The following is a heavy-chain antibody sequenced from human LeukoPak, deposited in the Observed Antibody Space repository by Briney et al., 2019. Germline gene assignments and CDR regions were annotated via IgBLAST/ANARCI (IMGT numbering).Heavy chain of an antibody. CDR1: GCTFTSYY. Sequence: ASVKVSCKASGCTFTSYYMHWVRQAPGQGLEWMGIINPTGGSTSYVQKFQGRVTMTRDMSTSTVYMELSSLRSEDTAVYYCARGGDVLRFLEWFDYWGQGTLVTVSS. J-gene: IGHJ4*02. CDR3: ARGGDVLRFLEWFDY. CDR2: INPTGGST. V-gene: IGHV1-46*01. D-gene: IGHD3-3*01.